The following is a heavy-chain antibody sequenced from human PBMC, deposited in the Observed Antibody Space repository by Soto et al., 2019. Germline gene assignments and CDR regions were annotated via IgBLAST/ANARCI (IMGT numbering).Heavy chain of an antibody. CDR2: ISWNSGSI. J-gene: IGHJ3*02. CDR3: AKDRSSSWYSGTAFDI. Sequence: EVQLVESGGGLVQPGRSLRLSCAASGFTFDDYAMHWVRQAPGKGLEWVSGISWNSGSIGYADSVKGRFTISRDNAKNSLYLQMNSLRAEDTALYYCAKDRSSSWYSGTAFDIWGQGTMVTVSS. V-gene: IGHV3-9*01. CDR1: GFTFDDYA. D-gene: IGHD6-13*01.